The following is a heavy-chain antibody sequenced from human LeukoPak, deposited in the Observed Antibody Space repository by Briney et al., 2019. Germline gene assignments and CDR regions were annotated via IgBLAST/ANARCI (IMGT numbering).Heavy chain of an antibody. CDR3: ASGTDY. CDR1: GFTFSNYA. V-gene: IGHV3-30-3*01. CDR2: VSYDGSNK. J-gene: IGHJ4*02. D-gene: IGHD1-1*01. Sequence: GGSLRLSCAASGFTFSNYAMHWVRQAPGKGLEWVAVVSYDGSNKYYADSVKGRFTISRDNAKNSLYLQMNSLRAEDTAVYYCASGTDYWGQGTLVTVSS.